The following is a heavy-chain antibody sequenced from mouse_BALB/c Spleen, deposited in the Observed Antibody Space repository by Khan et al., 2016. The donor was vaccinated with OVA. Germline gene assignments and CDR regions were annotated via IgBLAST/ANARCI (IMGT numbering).Heavy chain of an antibody. CDR3: ARGFYGGPFTY. V-gene: IGHV5-4*02. Sequence: EVALVESGGGLVKPGGSLKLSCAASGFTFSDYYMYWVRQTPEKRLEWVATISDGGSYTYYPDSVKGRFTISRDDVKNNLYLQMSSLKSEDTAMYYCARGFYGGPFTYWGQGTLVTVSA. CDR1: GFTFSDYY. D-gene: IGHD1-1*02. CDR2: ISDGGSYT. J-gene: IGHJ3*01.